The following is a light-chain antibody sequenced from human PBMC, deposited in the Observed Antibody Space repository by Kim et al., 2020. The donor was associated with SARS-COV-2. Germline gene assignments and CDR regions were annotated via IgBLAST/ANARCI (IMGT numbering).Light chain of an antibody. CDR1: RSVGSN. J-gene: IGKJ2*01. Sequence: VSPGESASLSCRASRSVGSNLAWYQHKPGQAPRLLIFDTSKRATGVPARFSGSGSGTLFTLTISDLQSEDFAFYYCQQYMNWPPYTFGQGTKLEI. V-gene: IGKV3-15*01. CDR3: QQYMNWPPYT. CDR2: DTS.